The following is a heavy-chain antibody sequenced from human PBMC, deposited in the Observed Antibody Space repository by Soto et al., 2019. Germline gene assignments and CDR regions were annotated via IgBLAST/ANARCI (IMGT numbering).Heavy chain of an antibody. V-gene: IGHV4-59*01. J-gene: IGHJ5*01. CDR1: GDTSTSYY. CDR3: ARDFYDSVGYTWFDS. Sequence: SETLSLTCTVSGDTSTSYYWGWIRQAPGKGLEWIGHIHNSGTSTHNPSLDGRVTISIDMSKKQFSLKLTSLTSADTAVYYCARDFYDSVGYTWFDSWSQGTLVTVSS. CDR2: IHNSGTS. D-gene: IGHD3-22*01.